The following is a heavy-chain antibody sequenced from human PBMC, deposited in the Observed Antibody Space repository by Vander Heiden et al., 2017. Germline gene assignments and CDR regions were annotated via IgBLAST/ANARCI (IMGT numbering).Heavy chain of an antibody. J-gene: IGHJ4*02. Sequence: EVQLVESGGGLVKPGESLRLSCAASGFTFRSYSMNWGRQAPGKGLEWVSSISASSSSYIYYADSVKGRFTISRDNAKNSVFLQMNSLRAEDTAVYYCVRDYDSTFYFDYWGQGTLVTVSS. CDR1: GFTFRSYS. V-gene: IGHV3-21*01. CDR3: VRDYDSTFYFDY. CDR2: ISASSSSYI. D-gene: IGHD3-22*01.